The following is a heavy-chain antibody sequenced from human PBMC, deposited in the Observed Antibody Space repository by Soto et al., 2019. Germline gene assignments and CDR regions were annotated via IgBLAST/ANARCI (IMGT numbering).Heavy chain of an antibody. Sequence: SETLSLTCSVSGASIRSYYWHWIRQPPGKGLEWIGYVYTSDYTRYSSSLKSRVTISVDTSKSQFYLRLNSVTAADTAVYYCASSPANPGDFFYYNGMDVWGQGTTVTVSS. D-gene: IGHD3-10*01. V-gene: IGHV4-4*08. CDR2: VYTSDYT. CDR3: ASSPANPGDFFYYNGMDV. J-gene: IGHJ6*02. CDR1: GASIRSYY.